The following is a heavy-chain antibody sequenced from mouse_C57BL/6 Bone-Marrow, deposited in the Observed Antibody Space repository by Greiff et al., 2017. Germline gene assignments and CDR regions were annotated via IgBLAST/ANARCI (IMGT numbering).Heavy chain of an antibody. J-gene: IGHJ4*01. D-gene: IGHD5-1*01. CDR2: IYPGSGST. Sequence: QVHVKQPGAELVKPGASVKMSCKASGYTFTSYWITWVKQRPGQGLEWIGDIYPGSGSTNYNEKFKSKATLTVDTSSSTAYMQLSSLTSEDSAVYYCARYLLYAMDYWGQGTSVTVSS. CDR3: ARYLLYAMDY. V-gene: IGHV1-55*01. CDR1: GYTFTSYW.